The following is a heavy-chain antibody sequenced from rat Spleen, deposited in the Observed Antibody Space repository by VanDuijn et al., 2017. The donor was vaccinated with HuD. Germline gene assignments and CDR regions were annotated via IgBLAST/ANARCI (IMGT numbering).Heavy chain of an antibody. V-gene: IGHV5-25*01. CDR2: INPGGFNT. CDR3: ARPQSRIRDYFDY. J-gene: IGHJ2*01. D-gene: IGHD3-8*01. Sequence: EVQLVESGGGLVQPGRSLKLSCEVSGFTFNNYDMAWIRQAPTKGLEWVASINPGGFNTYYRDSVKGRFTVSRDNSKSTLYLQVDSLRSEDTATYYCARPQSRIRDYFDYWGQGVMVTVSS. CDR1: GFTFNNYD.